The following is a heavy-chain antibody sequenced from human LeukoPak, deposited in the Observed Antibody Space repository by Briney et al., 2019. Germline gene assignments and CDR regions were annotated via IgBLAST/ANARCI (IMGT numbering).Heavy chain of an antibody. V-gene: IGHV1-24*01. D-gene: IGHD2-2*01. CDR3: ATDIVVVPAATRVGQGYYGSGIISDY. Sequence: WASVKVSCTVSGYTLTELSMHWVRQAPGKGLEWMGGFDPEDGETIYAQKFQGRVTMTEDTSTDTAYMELSSLRSEDTAVYYCATDIVVVPAATRVGQGYYGSGIISDYWGQGTLVTVSS. J-gene: IGHJ4*02. CDR2: FDPEDGET. CDR1: GYTLTELS.